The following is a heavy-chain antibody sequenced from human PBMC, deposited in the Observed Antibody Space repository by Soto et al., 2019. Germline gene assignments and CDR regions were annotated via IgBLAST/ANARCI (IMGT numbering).Heavy chain of an antibody. CDR2: ISYDGSNK. J-gene: IGHJ4*02. Sequence: PGGSLRLSCAASGFTFSSYGMHWVRQAPGKGLEWVAVISYDGSNKYYADSVKGRFTISRDNSKNTLYLQMNSLRAEDTAVYYCAKDHPNSYSSSYFDYWGQGTLVTVSS. V-gene: IGHV3-30*18. CDR3: AKDHPNSYSSSYFDY. CDR1: GFTFSSYG. D-gene: IGHD6-6*01.